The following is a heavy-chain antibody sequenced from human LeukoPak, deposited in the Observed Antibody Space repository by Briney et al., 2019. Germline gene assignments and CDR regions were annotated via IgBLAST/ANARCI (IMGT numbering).Heavy chain of an antibody. CDR3: SVMAAAGNYFDY. D-gene: IGHD6-13*01. Sequence: PGGSLGLSCAASGFTFDDYAMHWVRQAPGKGLEWVSGISWNSGSIGYADSVKGRFTISRDNAKNSLYLQMNSLRAEDTALYYCSVMAAAGNYFDYWGQGTLVTVSS. J-gene: IGHJ4*02. CDR2: ISWNSGSI. V-gene: IGHV3-9*01. CDR1: GFTFDDYA.